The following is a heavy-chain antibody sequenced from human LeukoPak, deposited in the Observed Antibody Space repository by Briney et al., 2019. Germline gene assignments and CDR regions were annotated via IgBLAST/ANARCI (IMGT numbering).Heavy chain of an antibody. Sequence: SETLSLTCTVSGGSVSSGSYYWSWIRQPPGKGLEWIGYIYYSGSTNYHPSLKSRVTISVDTSKNQFSLKLSSVTAADTAVYYCARGRLRYFDWLAQGGSYFDYWGQGTLVTVSS. D-gene: IGHD3-9*01. CDR3: ARGRLRYFDWLAQGGSYFDY. J-gene: IGHJ4*02. CDR2: IYYSGST. CDR1: GGSVSSGSYY. V-gene: IGHV4-61*01.